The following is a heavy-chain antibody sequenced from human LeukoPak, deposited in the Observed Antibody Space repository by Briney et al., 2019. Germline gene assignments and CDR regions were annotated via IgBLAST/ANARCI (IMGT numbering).Heavy chain of an antibody. Sequence: PAETLSLTCAVYGGSFSGYYWSWIRQPPGKGLEWIGDINHSGSTNYNPSLKNRGTITVDTSKNQFSLKQSSVIAADETVSYYGRARRYDFWSGYPTYYYHYMDVWGKGTTVTVSS. CDR2: INHSGST. CDR3: GRARRYDFWSGYPTYYYHYMDV. D-gene: IGHD3-3*01. CDR1: GGSFSGYY. J-gene: IGHJ6*03. V-gene: IGHV4-34*01.